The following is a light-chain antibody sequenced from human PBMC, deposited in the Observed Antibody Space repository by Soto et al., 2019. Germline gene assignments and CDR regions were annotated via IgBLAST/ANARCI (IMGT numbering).Light chain of an antibody. V-gene: IGLV1-40*01. CDR2: RNN. J-gene: IGLJ1*01. CDR3: QSYESILSGSV. CDR1: LSNIGLDYD. Sequence: QSVLTQPPSMSGAPGQRVTISCAGSLSNIGLDYDVHWYQQLPGTAPKLLIYRNNNRPSGVPDRFSGSKSGTSASLAITGLQPEDEADYYCQSYESILSGSVFGTGTKLTVL.